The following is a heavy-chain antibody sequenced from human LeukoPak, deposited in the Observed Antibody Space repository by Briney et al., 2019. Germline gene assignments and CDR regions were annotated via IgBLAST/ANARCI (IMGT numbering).Heavy chain of an antibody. CDR2: ISASNGNT. J-gene: IGHJ4*02. V-gene: IGHV1-18*01. CDR3: ARYPLSYSSNWHYYFDY. CDR1: GYTFTSYG. Sequence: GASVTVSCKASGYTFTSYGVSWVRRAPGQGLEWMGWISASNGNTNFAQKLQGRVTLTTDTSTSTAYMELRSLTSDDTAVYYCARYPLSYSSNWHYYFDYWGQGTLLTVSS. D-gene: IGHD6-13*01.